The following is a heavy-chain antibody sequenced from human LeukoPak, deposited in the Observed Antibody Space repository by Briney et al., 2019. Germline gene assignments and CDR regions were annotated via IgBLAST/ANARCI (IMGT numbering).Heavy chain of an antibody. CDR1: GFTFSSYS. Sequence: GGSLRLSCAASGFTFSSYSMNWVRQAPGKGLEWVSSISSSSSYIYYADSVKGRFTISRDNAKNSLYLQMNSLRAEDTALYYCARGASSHYYYYGMDVWGQGTTVTVSS. J-gene: IGHJ6*02. CDR2: ISSSSSYI. D-gene: IGHD2-15*01. CDR3: ARGASSHYYYYGMDV. V-gene: IGHV3-21*04.